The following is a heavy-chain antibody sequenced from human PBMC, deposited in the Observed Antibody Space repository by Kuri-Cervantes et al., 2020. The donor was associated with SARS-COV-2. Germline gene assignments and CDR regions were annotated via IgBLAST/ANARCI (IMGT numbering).Heavy chain of an antibody. CDR2: IRYDGSNK. Sequence: GGSLRLSCAASGFTFSSYGMHWVRQAPGKGLEWVAFIRYDGSNKYYADSVKGRFTISRDNSKNTLYLQMNSLRAEDTAVYYCAKKGDYSNYAERPHYYYYYMDVWGKGNPGHRLL. D-gene: IGHD4-11*01. CDR3: AKKGDYSNYAERPHYYYYYMDV. J-gene: IGHJ6*03. CDR1: GFTFSSYG. V-gene: IGHV3-30*02.